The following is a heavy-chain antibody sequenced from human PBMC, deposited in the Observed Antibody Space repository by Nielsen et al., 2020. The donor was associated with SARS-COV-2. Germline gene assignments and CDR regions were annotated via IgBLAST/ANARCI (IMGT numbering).Heavy chain of an antibody. CDR2: IFRSGST. J-gene: IGHJ3*01. D-gene: IGHD1-26*01. CDR1: RGSISSDNW. CDR3: ARVSYSGRYLYAFDV. V-gene: IGHV4-4*02. Sequence: SETLSLTCAVSRGSISSDNWWSWVRQPPGKGLEWIGEIFRSGSTNYNPSLKSRVTISVDKSKNQFSLKLSSVTAADTAVYYCARVSYSGRYLYAFDVWGQGTMVTVSS.